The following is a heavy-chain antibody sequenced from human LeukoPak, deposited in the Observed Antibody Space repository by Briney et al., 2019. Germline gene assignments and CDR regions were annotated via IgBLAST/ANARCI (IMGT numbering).Heavy chain of an antibody. CDR2: IIPIFGTA. Sequence: SVKVSCKASGGTFSSYAISWVRQAPGQGLEWMGGIIPIFGTANYAQKFQGRVTITTDESTSTASMELSSLRSEDTAVYYCARGAKAARPGYFDYWGQGTLVTVSS. V-gene: IGHV1-69*05. D-gene: IGHD6-6*01. J-gene: IGHJ4*02. CDR3: ARGAKAARPGYFDY. CDR1: GGTFSSYA.